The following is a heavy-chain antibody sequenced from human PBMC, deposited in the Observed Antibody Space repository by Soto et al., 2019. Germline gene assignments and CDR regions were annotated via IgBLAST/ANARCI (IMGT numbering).Heavy chain of an antibody. Sequence: SXKVSFTASGYTXTSYYMNLVRQAPGQGLEWIGIINPSGGSTSYAQKFQGRVTMTRDTYTSTVYMELRSLRSEDTAVYYCARDQNWDEGWFDPWGQGNLVTVPQ. D-gene: IGHD1-1*01. V-gene: IGHV1-46*01. J-gene: IGHJ5*02. CDR1: GYTXTSYY. CDR2: INPSGGST. CDR3: ARDQNWDEGWFDP.